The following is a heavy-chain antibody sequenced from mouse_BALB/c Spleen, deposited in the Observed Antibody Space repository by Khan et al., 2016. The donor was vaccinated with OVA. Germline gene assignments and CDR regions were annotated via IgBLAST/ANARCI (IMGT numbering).Heavy chain of an antibody. Sequence: QVQLKQSGAELARPGASVKMSCKASGYTFTSYTIHWIKQRPGQGLEWIGYINPSNGYTNYNQKFKDKATLTTDKSSTTAYLQLSSLTSDDSAVNNRVRGGAYHRNDGWLAYWGQGTLVTVSA. CDR2: INPSNGYT. CDR1: GYTFTSYT. D-gene: IGHD2-14*01. CDR3: VRGGAYHRNDGWLAY. J-gene: IGHJ3*01. V-gene: IGHV1-4*01.